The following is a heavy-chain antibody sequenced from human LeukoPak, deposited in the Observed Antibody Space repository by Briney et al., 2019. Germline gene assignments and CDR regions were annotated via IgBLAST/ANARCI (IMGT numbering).Heavy chain of an antibody. Sequence: ASVKVSCKVSGYTLTELSMHWVRQAPGKGLEWMGGSDPEDGETIYAQKFQGRVTMTEDTSTDTAYMELSSPRSEDTAVYYCAAGFGSSWSDAFDIWGQGTMVTVSS. CDR2: SDPEDGET. J-gene: IGHJ3*02. CDR1: GYTLTELS. V-gene: IGHV1-24*01. D-gene: IGHD6-13*01. CDR3: AAGFGSSWSDAFDI.